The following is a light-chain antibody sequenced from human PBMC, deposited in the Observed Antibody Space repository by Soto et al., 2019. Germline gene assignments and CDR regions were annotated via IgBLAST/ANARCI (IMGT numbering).Light chain of an antibody. V-gene: IGKV1-5*01. Sequence: DIQMTQSPSTLSASVGDRVTITCRASQSISSWLAWYQQKPGKAPKLLIYDASSLESGVPSRFSGSGSRTAFTLTISSLQPDDFATYYCQQYNSYSWTFGQGTKVEIK. CDR1: QSISSW. CDR3: QQYNSYSWT. CDR2: DAS. J-gene: IGKJ1*01.